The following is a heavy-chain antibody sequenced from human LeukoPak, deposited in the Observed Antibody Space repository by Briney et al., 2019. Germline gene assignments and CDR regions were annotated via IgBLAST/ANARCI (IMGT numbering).Heavy chain of an antibody. D-gene: IGHD2-8*02. CDR2: ISAYNGNT. Sequence: QGLEWMGWISAYNGNTNYAQKLQGRVTMTTDTSTSTAYMELRSLRSDDTAVYYCASFTGDLWGQGTLVTVSS. V-gene: IGHV1-18*01. J-gene: IGHJ4*02. CDR3: ASFTGDL.